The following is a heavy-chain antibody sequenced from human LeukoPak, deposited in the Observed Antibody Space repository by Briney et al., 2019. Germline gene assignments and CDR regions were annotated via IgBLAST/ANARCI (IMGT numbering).Heavy chain of an antibody. V-gene: IGHV1-69*13. CDR1: GGTFSSYA. CDR2: IIPIFGTA. Sequence: GASVKVSCKASGGTFSSYAISWVRQAPGQGLEWMGGIIPIFGTANYAQKFQGRVTITADESTSTAYMELSSLRSEDTAVYYCARSHNSSGYYYFWSGYYVYYYYYMDVWGKGTTVTVSS. CDR3: ARSHNSSGYYYFWSGYYVYYYYYMDV. D-gene: IGHD3-3*01. J-gene: IGHJ6*03.